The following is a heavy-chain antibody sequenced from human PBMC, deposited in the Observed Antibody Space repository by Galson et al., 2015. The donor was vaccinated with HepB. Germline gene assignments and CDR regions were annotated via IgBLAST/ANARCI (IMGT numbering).Heavy chain of an antibody. J-gene: IGHJ4*02. V-gene: IGHV1-18*01. CDR1: GYTFTSYG. D-gene: IGHD3-10*01. Sequence: SVKVSCKASGYTFTSYGISWVRQAPGQGLEWMGWISAYNGNTNYAQKLQGRVTMTTDTSTSTAYMELRSLRSDDTAVYYCARVSGKLLWFRELPIVFDYWGQGTLVTVSS. CDR2: ISAYNGNT. CDR3: ARVSGKLLWFRELPIVFDY.